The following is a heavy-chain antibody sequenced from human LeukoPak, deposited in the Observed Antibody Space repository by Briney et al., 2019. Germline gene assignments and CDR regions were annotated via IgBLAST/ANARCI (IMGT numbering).Heavy chain of an antibody. D-gene: IGHD6-13*01. CDR2: IYSGGST. Sequence: PGGSLRLSCAASGFTVSSNYMSWVRQAPGKGLEWVSVIYSGGSTYYADSVKGRFTISRDNSKNTLYLQMNSLRAEDTAVYYCARKHSSSSWYWFDPWGQGTLVTVSS. CDR1: GFTVSSNY. J-gene: IGHJ5*02. CDR3: ARKHSSSSWYWFDP. V-gene: IGHV3-53*01.